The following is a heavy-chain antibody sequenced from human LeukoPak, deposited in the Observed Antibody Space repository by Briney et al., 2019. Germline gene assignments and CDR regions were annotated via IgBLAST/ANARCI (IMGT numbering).Heavy chain of an antibody. CDR1: GYSISTGYY. J-gene: IGHJ3*02. Sequence: SETLSLTCIVSGYSISTGYYWGWIRQPPGKGLEWIGNIYHSGSTYYNPSLKSRVTVSVDTSKNHFSLKLRSVTAADTAVYYCARVGRVTIEDTGFDIWGQGTMVTVSS. CDR3: ARVGRVTIEDTGFDI. D-gene: IGHD4-17*01. V-gene: IGHV4-38-2*02. CDR2: IYHSGST.